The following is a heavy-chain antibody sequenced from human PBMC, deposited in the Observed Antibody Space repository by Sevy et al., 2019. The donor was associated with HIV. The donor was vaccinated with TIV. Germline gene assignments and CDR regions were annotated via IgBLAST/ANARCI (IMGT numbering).Heavy chain of an antibody. CDR2: VYSGGTT. V-gene: IGHV3-53*01. J-gene: IGHJ5*02. CDR1: GFTVNSDY. Sequence: GGSLRLSCAASGFTVNSDYMSWVRQAPGKGLEWVSVVYSGGTTYYADSVKGRFTISRDNSKNILYLQMNSLRAEDTDVYYCARHISFGELGSWFDPWGQGTLVTVSS. CDR3: ARHISFGELGSWFDP. D-gene: IGHD3-10*01.